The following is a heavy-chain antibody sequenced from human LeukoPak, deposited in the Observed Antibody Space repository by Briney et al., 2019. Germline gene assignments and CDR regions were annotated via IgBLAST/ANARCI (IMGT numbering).Heavy chain of an antibody. CDR1: GITFNNRC. D-gene: IGHD2-21*02. CDR3: ATRPGGDSGIFDF. V-gene: IGHV3-53*01. Sequence: PGGSLRLSCAASGITFNNRCMNWVRQAPGKGLEWVSVIYSGGSTYYTDSVTGRFTISRDDSKNTVFLQMNSLRAEDTAVYYCATRPGGDSGIFDFWGRGTLVTVSS. J-gene: IGHJ4*02. CDR2: IYSGGST.